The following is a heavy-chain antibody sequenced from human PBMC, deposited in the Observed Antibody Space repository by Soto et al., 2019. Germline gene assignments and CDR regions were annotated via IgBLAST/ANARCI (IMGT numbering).Heavy chain of an antibody. J-gene: IGHJ4*02. CDR3: AKAQYQPLLLDFDY. CDR1: GFTFSSYG. D-gene: IGHD2-2*01. CDR2: ISYDGSNK. Sequence: QVQLVESGGGVVQPGRSLRLSCAASGFTFSSYGMHWVRQAPGKGLEWVAVISYDGSNKYYADSVKGRFTISRDNSKNTLYLQMHSLRAEDTAVYYCAKAQYQPLLLDFDYWGQGTLVTVSS. V-gene: IGHV3-30*18.